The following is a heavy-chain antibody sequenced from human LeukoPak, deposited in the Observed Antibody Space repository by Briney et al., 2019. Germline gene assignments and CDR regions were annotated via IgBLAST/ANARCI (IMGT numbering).Heavy chain of an antibody. CDR2: INPFNGNR. V-gene: IGHV1-18*01. CDR1: GYTFTSYG. CDR3: ARDFTPPHCAYTSCPRGGWSDH. J-gene: IGHJ5*02. D-gene: IGHD2-2*01. Sequence: AAVKVSFKASGYTFTSYGITWGRQAPGQGMEGMGWINPFNGNRAYAQNHQARVTMTTDTSTNTAYMDLRSLGSDDTAVYYCARDFTPPHCAYTSCPRGGWSDHWGQGTLVTVSS.